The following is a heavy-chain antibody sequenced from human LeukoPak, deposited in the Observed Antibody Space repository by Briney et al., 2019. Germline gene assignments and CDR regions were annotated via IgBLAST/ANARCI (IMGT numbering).Heavy chain of an antibody. D-gene: IGHD5-12*01. CDR3: ARLLPYGGYDHFDY. J-gene: IGHJ4*02. V-gene: IGHV4-34*01. Sequence: NPSETLSLTCAVYGGSFSGYYWSWIRQPPGKGLEWIGEINHSGSTNYNPSLKSRVTISVDTTENQFSLKLNSVDDVKTLVCDGARLLPYGGYDHFDYWGQGILVIVSS. CDR1: GGSFSGYY. CDR2: INHSGST.